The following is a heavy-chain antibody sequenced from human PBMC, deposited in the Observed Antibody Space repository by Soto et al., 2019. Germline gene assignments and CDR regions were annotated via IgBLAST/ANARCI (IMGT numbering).Heavy chain of an antibody. Sequence: GSLRLSCAASVFTFGAYGISWFRQAPGKGLEWVGFIRGKAYSRTTEYAASVRGRFSISRDDSSGIAYLQMNSLKTEDTALYFCSRVATGYDYYYFDYWGQGSLVTVSS. J-gene: IGHJ4*02. CDR2: IRGKAYSRTT. CDR3: SRVATGYDYYYFDY. D-gene: IGHD5-12*01. V-gene: IGHV3-49*03. CDR1: VFTFGAYG.